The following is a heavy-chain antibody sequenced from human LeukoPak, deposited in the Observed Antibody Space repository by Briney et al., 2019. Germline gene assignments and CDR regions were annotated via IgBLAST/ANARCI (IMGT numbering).Heavy chain of an antibody. Sequence: PSETLSLTCTVSGGSISSSSYYWGWIRQPPGKGLEWIGSIYYSGSTYYNPSLKSRVTISVDTPKNQFSLKLSSVTAADTAVYYCASRTYYYGSGSYSEIDYWGQGTLVTVSS. D-gene: IGHD3-10*01. CDR3: ASRTYYYGSGSYSEIDY. J-gene: IGHJ4*02. CDR1: GGSISSSSYY. CDR2: IYYSGST. V-gene: IGHV4-39*01.